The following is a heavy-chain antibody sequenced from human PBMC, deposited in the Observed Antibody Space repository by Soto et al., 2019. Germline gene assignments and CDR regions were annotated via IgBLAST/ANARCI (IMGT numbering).Heavy chain of an antibody. J-gene: IGHJ4*02. CDR3: ARDGSRWLYYFDF. CDR1: GGTFSSYA. D-gene: IGHD6-13*01. Sequence: QVQLVQSGAEVKKPGSSVKVSCKASGGTFSSYAISWVRQAPGQGLEWMGGIIPIFGTANYAQKFKGRVTITADESPSNRYMELSGLRSEDTAVYYCARDGSRWLYYFDFWGQGTLVTVSS. CDR2: IIPIFGTA. V-gene: IGHV1-69*12.